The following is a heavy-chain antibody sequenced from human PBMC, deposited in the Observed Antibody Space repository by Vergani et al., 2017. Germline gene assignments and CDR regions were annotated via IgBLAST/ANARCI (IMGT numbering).Heavy chain of an antibody. CDR3: ARGVIGYYESSGTDYALDY. J-gene: IGHJ4*02. V-gene: IGHV1-69*11. D-gene: IGHD3-22*01. CDR2: IIPILGTA. Sequence: QVQLVQSGAEVKKPGSSVKVSCKASGGTFSSYAISWVRQAPGQGLEWMGRIIPILGTANYAQKFQGRVTITADESTSTAYMELSSLRSEDTAVYYCARGVIGYYESSGTDYALDYWGQGTLVTVSS. CDR1: GGTFSSYA.